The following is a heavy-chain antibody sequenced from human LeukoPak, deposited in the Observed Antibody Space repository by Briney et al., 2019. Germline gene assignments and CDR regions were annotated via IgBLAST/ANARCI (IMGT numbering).Heavy chain of an antibody. Sequence: SGGPLRLSCAASGFTFSSYAMSWVRQAPGKGLEWVSAISGSGGSTYYADSVKSRFTISRDNSKNTLYLQMNSLRAEDTALYYCARGDVVIEPPRFCGFDIWGHGTMVTVSS. V-gene: IGHV3-23*01. D-gene: IGHD1-14*01. CDR1: GFTFSSYA. CDR2: ISGSGGST. J-gene: IGHJ3*02. CDR3: ARGDVVIEPPRFCGFDI.